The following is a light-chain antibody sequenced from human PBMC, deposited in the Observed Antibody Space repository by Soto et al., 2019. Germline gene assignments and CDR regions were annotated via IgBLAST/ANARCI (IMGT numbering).Light chain of an antibody. CDR3: QQRDNWPPLYT. CDR2: EAS. Sequence: ETMLTQSPASLSLSPGESATLSCWASQPVSSHLAWYQQKPGQAPRLLIYEASNRATGIPARFSGSGSGTDFTLTISSLGPEDSAVYYCQQRDNWPPLYTFGQGTKVEIK. V-gene: IGKV3-11*01. J-gene: IGKJ2*01. CDR1: QPVSSH.